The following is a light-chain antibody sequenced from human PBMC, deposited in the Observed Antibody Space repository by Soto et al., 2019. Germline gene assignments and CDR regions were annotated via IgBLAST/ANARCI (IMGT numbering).Light chain of an antibody. CDR3: HQYGSSSWT. Sequence: EIVLSQSPGTLSLSPGERATLSCRASQSVRSSYLAWYQQKPGQAPRLLIYDASSRATGIPDRFSGSGSGTDFTLTISRXEPEDFAVYYCHQYGSSSWTFGQGTKVDTK. CDR2: DAS. J-gene: IGKJ1*01. CDR1: QSVRSSY. V-gene: IGKV3-20*01.